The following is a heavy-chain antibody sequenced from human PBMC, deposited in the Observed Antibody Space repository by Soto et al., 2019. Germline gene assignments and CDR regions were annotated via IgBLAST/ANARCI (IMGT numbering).Heavy chain of an antibody. CDR1: GFTFSNYW. CDR3: AALDTAMVKTAGY. V-gene: IGHV3-7*01. D-gene: IGHD5-18*01. Sequence: GGSLRLSCAASGFTFSNYWISWVRQAPGKGLEWLANIKQDGSETYYVDSVKGRFTISRDNAKNSLFLQMNSLRAEDTAVYYCAALDTAMVKTAGYWGQGT. J-gene: IGHJ4*02. CDR2: IKQDGSET.